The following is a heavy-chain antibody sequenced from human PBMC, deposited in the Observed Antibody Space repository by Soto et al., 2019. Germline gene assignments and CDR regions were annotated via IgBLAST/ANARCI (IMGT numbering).Heavy chain of an antibody. D-gene: IGHD3-9*01. CDR1: GGSISSGGYY. Sequence: QVQLQESGPGLVKPSQTLSLTCTVSGGSISSGGYYWSWIRQHPGKGLEWIGYIYYSGSTYYNPSLKXXVXIXXDTSKNQFSLKLSSVTAADTAVYYCARGWVRYFDYWGQGTLVTVSS. V-gene: IGHV4-31*01. CDR2: IYYSGST. CDR3: ARGWVRYFDY. J-gene: IGHJ4*02.